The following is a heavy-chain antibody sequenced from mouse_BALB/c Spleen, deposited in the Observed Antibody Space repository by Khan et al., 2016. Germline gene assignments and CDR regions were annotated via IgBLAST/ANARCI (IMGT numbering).Heavy chain of an antibody. CDR1: GYTFTDYT. CDR3: ATRSTRITTTGGMGY. V-gene: IGHV1S137*01. J-gene: IGHJ4*01. D-gene: IGHD2-4*01. CDR2: ISTYYGDA. Sequence: QVQLQQSGAELVRPGGSVKISCKGSGYTFTDYTMHWVKQSHAKSLEWIGVISTYYGDAIYNQNFKGKATMTVDKSPSTAYMELARLTSEDSAIYYCATRSTRITTTGGMGYWGQGTSVTVSS.